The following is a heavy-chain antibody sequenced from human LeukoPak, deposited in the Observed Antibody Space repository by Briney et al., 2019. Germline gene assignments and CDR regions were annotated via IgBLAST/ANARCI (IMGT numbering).Heavy chain of an antibody. CDR1: GFTFGDYA. Sequence: GGSLRLSCTASGFTFGDYAVSWFRQAPGKGLEWVGFIRSKAYGGTTEYAASVKGRFTISRDDSKSIAYLQMNSLKTEDTAVYYCTRGVYYYDSLSFDPWGQGTLVTVSS. CDR3: TRGVYYYDSLSFDP. CDR2: IRSKAYGGTT. J-gene: IGHJ5*02. D-gene: IGHD3-22*01. V-gene: IGHV3-49*03.